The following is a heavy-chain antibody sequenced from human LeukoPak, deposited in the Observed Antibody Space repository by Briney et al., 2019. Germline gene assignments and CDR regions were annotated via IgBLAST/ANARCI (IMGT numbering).Heavy chain of an antibody. CDR1: GGSISSSSYY. V-gene: IGHV4-39*07. Sequence: SETLSLTCTVSGGSISSSSYYWGWIRQPPGKGLEWIGSIYYSGSTYYNPSLKSRVTISVDTSKNQFSLKLSSVTAADTAVYYYVRVDYDYAWSDPWGQGTLVTVSS. D-gene: IGHD3-16*01. J-gene: IGHJ5*02. CDR2: IYYSGST. CDR3: VRVDYDYAWSDP.